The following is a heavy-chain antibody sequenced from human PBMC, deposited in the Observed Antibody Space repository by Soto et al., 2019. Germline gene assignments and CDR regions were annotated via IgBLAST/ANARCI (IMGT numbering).Heavy chain of an antibody. V-gene: IGHV1-69*13. Sequence: SVKVSCKASGGTFSSYAISWVRQAPGQGLEWMGGIIPIFGTASYAQKFQGRVTITADESASTAYMELSSLRSEDTAVYYCARTSGSYNWFDPWGQGTLATVSS. CDR3: ARTSGSYNWFDP. CDR1: GGTFSSYA. CDR2: IIPIFGTA. D-gene: IGHD1-26*01. J-gene: IGHJ5*02.